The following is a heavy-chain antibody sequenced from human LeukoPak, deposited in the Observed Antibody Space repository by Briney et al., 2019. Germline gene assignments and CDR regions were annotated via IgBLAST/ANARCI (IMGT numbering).Heavy chain of an antibody. CDR1: GGSVSSGSYY. D-gene: IGHD1-1*01. Sequence: SETLSLTCTVSGGSVSSGSYYWSWIRQPPGKGLEWIGYIYYSGSTNYNPSLKSRVTISVDTSKNQFSLKLSSVTAADTGVYYCAREGATGTTGWFDPWGQGTLVTVSS. V-gene: IGHV4-61*01. CDR3: AREGATGTTGWFDP. J-gene: IGHJ5*02. CDR2: IYYSGST.